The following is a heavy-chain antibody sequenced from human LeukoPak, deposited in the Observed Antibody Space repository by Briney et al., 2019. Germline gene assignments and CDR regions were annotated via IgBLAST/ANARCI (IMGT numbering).Heavy chain of an antibody. CDR2: ISGSGGST. CDR1: GGSFSGYY. CDR3: ATPVPHGSDPSLYYYYMDV. D-gene: IGHD3-10*01. Sequence: ETLSLTCAVYGGSFSGYYWSWIRQPPGKGLEWVSAISGSGGSTFYGDGVKGRFTVSRDNSKNTLYLQMDSLRAEDTAVYYCATPVPHGSDPSLYYYYMDVWGKGTTVTISS. V-gene: IGHV3-23*01. J-gene: IGHJ6*03.